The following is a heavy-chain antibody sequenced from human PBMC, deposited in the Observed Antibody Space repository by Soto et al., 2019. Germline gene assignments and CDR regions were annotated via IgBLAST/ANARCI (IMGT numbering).Heavy chain of an antibody. CDR1: GGSISSSSYY. D-gene: IGHD6-13*01. Sequence: QLQLQESGPGLVKPSETLSLTCTVSGGSISSSSYYWGWIRQPPGKGLEWIGSIYYSGSTYYNPSLKSRVTISVDTSKNQFSLKLSSVTAADTAVYYCARRHSSSWYSWFDPWGQEPWSPSPQ. V-gene: IGHV4-39*01. CDR3: ARRHSSSWYSWFDP. CDR2: IYYSGST. J-gene: IGHJ5*02.